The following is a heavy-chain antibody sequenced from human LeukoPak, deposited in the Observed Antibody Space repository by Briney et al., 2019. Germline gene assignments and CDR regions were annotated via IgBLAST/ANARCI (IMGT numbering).Heavy chain of an antibody. Sequence: ASVKVSCKASRYTFTGYDIHWVRQAPGQGLEWMGRIIPNRGGTNHAQKFQGRVTMTRDTSISTAYMELSGLRSDDTAVYYCARDSDSSGYSVDYWGQGTLVTVSS. CDR1: RYTFTGYD. CDR2: IIPNRGGT. D-gene: IGHD3-22*01. J-gene: IGHJ4*02. CDR3: ARDSDSSGYSVDY. V-gene: IGHV1-2*06.